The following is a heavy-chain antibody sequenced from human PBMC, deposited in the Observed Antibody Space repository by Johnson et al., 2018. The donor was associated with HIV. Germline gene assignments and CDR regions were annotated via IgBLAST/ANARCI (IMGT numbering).Heavy chain of an antibody. D-gene: IGHD6-13*01. CDR1: GFTFSDYY. CDR3: AREKGAKGSSPSAFDI. Sequence: QVQLVESGGGVVQPGRSLRLSCAASGFTFSDYYMSWIRQAPGKGLEWVSYISSSGSTIYYADSVKGRFTISRDNAKNSLYLQMNSLRAEDTAVYYCAREKGAKGSSPSAFDIWGQGTMVTVSS. J-gene: IGHJ3*02. V-gene: IGHV3-11*04. CDR2: ISSSGSTI.